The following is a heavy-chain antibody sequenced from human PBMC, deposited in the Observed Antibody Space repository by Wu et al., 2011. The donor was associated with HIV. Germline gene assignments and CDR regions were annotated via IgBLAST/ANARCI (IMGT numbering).Heavy chain of an antibody. Sequence: QVQLVQSGAEVKKPGASVKVSCRASGYTFTDYYMHWVRQAPGQGLEWMGWINPNSSGTNYAQKFRGRVTMTRDMSISTVYMELSRLRSDDTAVYYCARGSPEADADYWGQGTLVTVSS. CDR1: GYTFTDYY. J-gene: IGHJ4*02. CDR3: ARGSPEADADY. CDR2: INPNSSGT. V-gene: IGHV1-2*02. D-gene: IGHD1-14*01.